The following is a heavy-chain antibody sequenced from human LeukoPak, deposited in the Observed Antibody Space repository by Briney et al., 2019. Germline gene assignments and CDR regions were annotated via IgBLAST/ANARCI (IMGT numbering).Heavy chain of an antibody. Sequence: SVKVSCKASGGTFSSYAISWVRQGPGQGLEWMGGIIPIFGTANYAQKFQGRVTITADESTSTAYMELSSLRSEDTAVYYCARVKRATTYYYDSSGYIFADWGQGTLVTVSS. CDR3: ARVKRATTYYYDSSGYIFAD. V-gene: IGHV1-69*13. J-gene: IGHJ4*02. D-gene: IGHD3-22*01. CDR2: IIPIFGTA. CDR1: GGTFSSYA.